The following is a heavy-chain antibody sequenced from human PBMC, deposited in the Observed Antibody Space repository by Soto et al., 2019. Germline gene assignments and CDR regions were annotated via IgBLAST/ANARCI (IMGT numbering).Heavy chain of an antibody. J-gene: IGHJ3*02. CDR1: GFSFSTSA. CDR3: ARYDYDHNGGAFDI. Sequence: ASVKVSCKASGFSFSTSAMQWVRQARGQGLEWIGWIVVGSGDRNYAQKFQGRVTISRDNAKNSLYLQLNSLRADDTAIYYCARYDYDHNGGAFDIWGQGTMVTVSS. CDR2: IVVGSGDR. V-gene: IGHV1-58*02. D-gene: IGHD4-17*01.